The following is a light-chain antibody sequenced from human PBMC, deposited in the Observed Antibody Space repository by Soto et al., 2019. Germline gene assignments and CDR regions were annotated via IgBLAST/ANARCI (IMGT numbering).Light chain of an antibody. CDR1: QSVIRY. Sequence: EIVLTQSPATLSLSPGERATLSCRASQSVIRYLAWYQQRPGQAPRLIIYDASYRATGIPARFSGSGSGTDFTLTISSLEPEDFAVYYCQQRSNWPPITFGQGTRLEIK. J-gene: IGKJ5*01. CDR3: QQRSNWPPIT. CDR2: DAS. V-gene: IGKV3-11*01.